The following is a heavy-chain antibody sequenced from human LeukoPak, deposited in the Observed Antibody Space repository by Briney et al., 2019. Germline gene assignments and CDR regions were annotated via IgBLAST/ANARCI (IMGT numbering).Heavy chain of an antibody. Sequence: SETLSLTCAVYGGSFSGYYWSWIRQPPGKGLEWIGEINHSGSTNYNPSLKSRVTISVDTSKNQFSLKLSSVTAADTAVYYCARARGVYGMDVWGQGTTVTVSS. D-gene: IGHD5-12*01. J-gene: IGHJ6*02. CDR1: GGSFSGYY. CDR2: INHSGST. V-gene: IGHV4-34*01. CDR3: ARARGVYGMDV.